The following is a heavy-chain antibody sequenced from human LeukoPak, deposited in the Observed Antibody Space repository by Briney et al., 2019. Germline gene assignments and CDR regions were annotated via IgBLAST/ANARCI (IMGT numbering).Heavy chain of an antibody. V-gene: IGHV1-2*02. J-gene: IGHJ4*02. CDR3: ARDTITVTTPYFDY. D-gene: IGHD4-17*01. CDR2: INSDSGGT. CDR1: GYTFIGYY. Sequence: ASVKVSCRASGYTFIGYYIDWVRQAPGQGLEWMGWINSDSGGTNYAQKFQGRVTMTRDTSTSTAYMELSSLRSDDTAFYYCARDTITVTTPYFDYWGQGTLVTVSS.